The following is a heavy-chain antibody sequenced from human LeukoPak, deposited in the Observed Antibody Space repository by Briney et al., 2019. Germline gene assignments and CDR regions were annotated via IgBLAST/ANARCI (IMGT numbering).Heavy chain of an antibody. J-gene: IGHJ4*02. CDR2: ISYSGGST. V-gene: IGHV3-23*01. CDR3: AKTGVGYCTGGSCSAADY. D-gene: IGHD2-15*01. CDR1: GFTFSSYA. Sequence: GGSLRLSCAASGFTFSSYAMSWVRQAPGKGLEWVSAISYSGGSTYYADSVNGRFTISRDNSKNTLYLQMNSLRAEDTAVFYCAKTGVGYCTGGSCSAADYWGQGTLVTVSS.